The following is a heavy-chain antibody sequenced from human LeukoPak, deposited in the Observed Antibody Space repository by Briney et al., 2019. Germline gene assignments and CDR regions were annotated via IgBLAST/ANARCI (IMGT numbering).Heavy chain of an antibody. J-gene: IGHJ4*02. V-gene: IGHV4-34*01. Sequence: SETLSLTCAVYGGSFSGYYWSWIRQPPGKGLEWIGEINHSGSTNYNPSLKSRVTISVDTSKNQFSLKLSSVTAADTAVYYCARLEWKIDYWGQGTLVTVYS. D-gene: IGHD3-3*01. CDR3: ARLEWKIDY. CDR2: INHSGST. CDR1: GGSFSGYY.